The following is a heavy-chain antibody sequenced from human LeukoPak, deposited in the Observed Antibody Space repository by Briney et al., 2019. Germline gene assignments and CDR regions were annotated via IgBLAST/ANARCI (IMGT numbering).Heavy chain of an antibody. CDR3: AREPIWDNGSYGY. D-gene: IGHD1-26*01. Sequence: SVKVSCKASGGTFSSYAISWVRQAPGQGLEWMGGIIPIFGTANYAQKFQGRVTITADKSTSTAYMELSSLRSEDTAVYYCAREPIWDNGSYGYWGQGTLVTVSS. J-gene: IGHJ4*02. CDR2: IIPIFGTA. CDR1: GGTFSSYA. V-gene: IGHV1-69*06.